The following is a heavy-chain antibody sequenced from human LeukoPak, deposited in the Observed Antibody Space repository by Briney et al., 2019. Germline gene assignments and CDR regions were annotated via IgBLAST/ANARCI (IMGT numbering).Heavy chain of an antibody. D-gene: IGHD5-12*01. V-gene: IGHV3-30-3*01. CDR1: GFTFSSYA. J-gene: IGHJ4*02. CDR3: ARDGWGSGYDFDY. Sequence: HAGRSLRLSCAASGFTFSSYAMHWVRQAPGKGLEWVAVISYDGSNKYYADSVKGRFTISRDNSKNTLYLQMNSLRAEDTAVYYCARDGWGSGYDFDYWGQGTLVTVSS. CDR2: ISYDGSNK.